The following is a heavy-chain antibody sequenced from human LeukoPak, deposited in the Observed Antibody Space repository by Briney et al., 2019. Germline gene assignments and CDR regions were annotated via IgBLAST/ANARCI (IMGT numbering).Heavy chain of an antibody. CDR1: GGSISSGSYY. CDR2: IYTSGST. CDR3: ARDPLAGATGVGAFDI. Sequence: PSETLSLTCTVSGGSISSGSYYWRWIRQPAGKGLEWIGRIYTSGSTNYNPSLKSRVTISVDTSKNQFSLKLSSVTAADTAVYYCARDPLAGATGVGAFDIWGQGTMVTVSS. D-gene: IGHD1-26*01. J-gene: IGHJ3*02. V-gene: IGHV4-61*02.